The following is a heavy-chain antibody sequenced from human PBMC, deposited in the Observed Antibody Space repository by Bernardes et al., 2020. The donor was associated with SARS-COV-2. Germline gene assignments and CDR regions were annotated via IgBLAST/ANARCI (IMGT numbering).Heavy chain of an antibody. CDR1: GLTFSNFA. CDR3: AKGGHYSPFDY. CDR2: ISGGGATT. J-gene: IGHJ4*02. Sequence: GSLRLSCAASGLTFSNFAMTWVRQAPGKGLEWVATISGGGATTFYADSVKGRFTISRDNSKNTVNLQMNSLRTEDTAVYYCAKGGHYSPFDYWGREPWSPSP. D-gene: IGHD2-21*01. V-gene: IGHV3-23*01.